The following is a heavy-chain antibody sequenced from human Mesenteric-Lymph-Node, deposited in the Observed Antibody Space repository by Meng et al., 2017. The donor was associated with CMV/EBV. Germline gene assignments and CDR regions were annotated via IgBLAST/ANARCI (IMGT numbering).Heavy chain of an antibody. J-gene: IGHJ4*02. CDR3: ARSPDGFDY. Sequence: GESLKISCAASGFTFSSYSMNWVRQAPGKGLQWVSHISGSSATIYYADSVKGRFTISRDNAKSSRYLQMNSLRAEDTAVYYCARSPDGFDYWGQGTLVTVSS. CDR2: ISGSSATI. V-gene: IGHV3-48*04. CDR1: GFTFSSYS.